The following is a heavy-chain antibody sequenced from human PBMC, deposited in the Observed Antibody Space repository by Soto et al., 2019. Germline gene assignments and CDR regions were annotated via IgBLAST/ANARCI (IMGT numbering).Heavy chain of an antibody. CDR1: GGSISSYY. CDR2: IYYSGST. Sequence: SETLSLTCTVSGGSISSYYWIWIRQPPGKGLEWIGYIYYSGSTNYNPSLKSRVTISVDTSENQFSLKLSSVTAADTAVYYCARRRRTSFLFDYWGQGTLVTVSS. D-gene: IGHD2-2*01. J-gene: IGHJ4*02. CDR3: ARRRRTSFLFDY. V-gene: IGHV4-59*08.